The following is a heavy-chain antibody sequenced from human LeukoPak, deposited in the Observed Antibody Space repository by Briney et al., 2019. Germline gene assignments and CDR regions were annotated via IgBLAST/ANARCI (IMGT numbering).Heavy chain of an antibody. CDR2: VYYSGST. J-gene: IGHJ3*02. CDR1: GGSISNYY. V-gene: IGHV4-59*12. Sequence: SETLSLTCTVSGGSISNYYWSWLRQPPGKGLEWIGYVYYSGSTDYNPSLQSRVTISVDKSKNQFSLKLSSVTAADTAVYYCARRQVIPAATRGAFDIWGQGTMVTVSS. CDR3: ARRQVIPAATRGAFDI. D-gene: IGHD2-2*01.